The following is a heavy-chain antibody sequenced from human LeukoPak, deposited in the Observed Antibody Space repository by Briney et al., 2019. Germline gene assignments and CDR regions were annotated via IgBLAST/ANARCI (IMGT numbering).Heavy chain of an antibody. Sequence: ASVKVSCKASGYAFTAYYMHWVRQAPGQGLEWMGWINPNSGGTNYAQKFQGRVTMTRDTSISTAYMELSRLRSDDTAVYYCWYYYDSSNAVVNAFDIWGQGTMVTVSS. J-gene: IGHJ3*02. V-gene: IGHV1-2*02. D-gene: IGHD3-22*01. CDR2: INPNSGGT. CDR3: WYYYDSSNAVVNAFDI. CDR1: GYAFTAYY.